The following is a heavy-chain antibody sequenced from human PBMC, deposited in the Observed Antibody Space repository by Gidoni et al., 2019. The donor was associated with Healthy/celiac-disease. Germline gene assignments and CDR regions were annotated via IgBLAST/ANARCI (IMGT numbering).Heavy chain of an antibody. CDR1: GFTFSSYS. Sequence: EVQLVESGGGLVKPGGSLRLSCAASGFTFSSYSMNWVRQAPGKGLEWVSSISSSSSYIYYADSVKGRFTISRDNAKNSLYLQMNSLRAEDTAVYYCARDWRGYSYGYFDYWGQGTLVTVSS. CDR2: ISSSSSYI. V-gene: IGHV3-21*01. D-gene: IGHD5-18*01. J-gene: IGHJ4*02. CDR3: ARDWRGYSYGYFDY.